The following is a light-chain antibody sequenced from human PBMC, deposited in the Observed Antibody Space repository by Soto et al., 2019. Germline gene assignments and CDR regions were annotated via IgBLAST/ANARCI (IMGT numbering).Light chain of an antibody. J-gene: IGKJ3*01. CDR2: DAS. CDR3: QQFNSYSLT. CDR1: QSISSW. V-gene: IGKV1-5*01. Sequence: DIQMTQSPSTLSASVGDRVTITCRASQSISSWLAWYQQKPGKAPKLLIFDASTLDSGVPSRFSGSGSGTEFTLTISCLQPDDFATYYCQQFNSYSLTFGPGTKVDIK.